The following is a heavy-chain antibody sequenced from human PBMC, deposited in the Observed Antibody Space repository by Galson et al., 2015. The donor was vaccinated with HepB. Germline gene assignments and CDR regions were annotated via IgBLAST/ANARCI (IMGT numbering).Heavy chain of an antibody. CDR3: AKVGYYYDSSGYSL. V-gene: IGHV3-7*03. Sequence: SLRLSCAASGFTFSSYWMSWVRQAPGKGLEWVANIKQDGSEKYYVDSVKGRFTISRDNAKNSLYLQMNSLRAEDTAVYYCAKVGYYYDSSGYSLWGQGTLVTVSS. CDR2: IKQDGSEK. D-gene: IGHD3-22*01. CDR1: GFTFSSYW. J-gene: IGHJ4*02.